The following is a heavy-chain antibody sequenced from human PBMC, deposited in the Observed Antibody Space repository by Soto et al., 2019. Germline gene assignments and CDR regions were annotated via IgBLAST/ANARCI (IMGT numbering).Heavy chain of an antibody. D-gene: IGHD3-16*01. V-gene: IGHV4-34*01. CDR1: GGSFSGYY. CDR3: ASPGKTAGGDDAFDI. CDR2: INHSGST. J-gene: IGHJ3*02. Sequence: SETLSLTCAVYGGSFSGYYWSWIRQPPGKGLEWIGEINHSGSTNYNPSLKSRVTISVDTSKNQFSLKLSSVTAADTAVYYCASPGKTAGGDDAFDIWGQGTMVTVSS.